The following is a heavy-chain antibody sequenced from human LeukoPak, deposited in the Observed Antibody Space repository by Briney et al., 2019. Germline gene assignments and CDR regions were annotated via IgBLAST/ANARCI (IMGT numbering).Heavy chain of an antibody. CDR1: GYTFTSYY. CDR2: INPSGGST. CDR3: ARNSLPNYDILTGYLQPADY. V-gene: IGHV1-46*01. Sequence: ASEKVSCKASGYTFTSYYMHWVRQAPGQGLEWMGIINPSGGSTSYAQKFQGRVTMTRDTSTSTVYMELSSLRSEDTAVYYCARNSLPNYDILTGYLQPADYWGQGTLVTVSS. J-gene: IGHJ4*02. D-gene: IGHD3-9*01.